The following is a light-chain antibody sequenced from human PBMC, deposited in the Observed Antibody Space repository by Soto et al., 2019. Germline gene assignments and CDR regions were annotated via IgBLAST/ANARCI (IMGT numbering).Light chain of an antibody. J-gene: IGKJ4*01. CDR3: QQLRMYPST. CDR2: AAS. V-gene: IGKV1-9*01. CDR1: QDIAIY. Sequence: IHLTQSPSSLSASVCDLVTITCRASQDIAIYLAWYQQKPGEAPKLLIYAASTLYGGVPSRFSGSGSGTDFALTITSLQAEDFATYYCQQLRMYPSTFGGGTKVDIK.